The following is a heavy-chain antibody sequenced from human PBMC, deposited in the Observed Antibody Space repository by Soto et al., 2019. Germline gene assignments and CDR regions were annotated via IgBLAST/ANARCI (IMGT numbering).Heavy chain of an antibody. V-gene: IGHV3-15*07. J-gene: IGHJ4*02. CDR3: TTDPRNYDFWSPGRY. Sequence: PGGSLRLSCAASGFTFSDSWMNWVRQAPGKGLEWVGRIKSKGVGGTADYAAPVKGRFTISRDDSKSTLYLQMHSLKTEDTAVYYCTTDPRNYDFWSPGRYWGRGTLVTVSS. D-gene: IGHD3-3*01. CDR1: GFTFSDSW. CDR2: IKSKGVGGTA.